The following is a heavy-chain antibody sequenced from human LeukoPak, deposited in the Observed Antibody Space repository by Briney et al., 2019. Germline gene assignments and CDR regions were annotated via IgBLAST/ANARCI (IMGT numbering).Heavy chain of an antibody. J-gene: IGHJ6*03. V-gene: IGHV4-34*01. Sequence: PSETLSLTCALYGGSFSGYYWSWIRQPPGKGLEWIGEINHSGSTNYNPSLKSRVTISVRTSKNHFSLKLSYVAAADTAVYYCAVKYYDFGSGYSFYMDVWGKGTTVTVSS. D-gene: IGHD3-3*01. CDR1: GGSFSGYY. CDR2: INHSGST. CDR3: AVKYYDFGSGYSFYMDV.